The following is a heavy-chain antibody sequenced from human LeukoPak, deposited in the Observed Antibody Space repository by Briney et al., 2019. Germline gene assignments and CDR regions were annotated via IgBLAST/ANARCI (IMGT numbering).Heavy chain of an antibody. Sequence: EGSLRLSCAASGFTFSSYSMNWVRQAPGKGLEWVSSISSSSSYIYYADSVKGRFTISRDNAKNSLYLQMNSLRAEDTAVHYCARVGNTFITGTRLFDYWGQGTLVTVSS. CDR2: ISSSSSYI. J-gene: IGHJ4*02. CDR3: ARVGNTFITGTRLFDY. D-gene: IGHD1-7*01. V-gene: IGHV3-21*01. CDR1: GFTFSSYS.